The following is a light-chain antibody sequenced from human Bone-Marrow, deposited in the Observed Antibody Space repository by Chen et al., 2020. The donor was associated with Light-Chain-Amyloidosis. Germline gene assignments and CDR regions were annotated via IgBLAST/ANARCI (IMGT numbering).Light chain of an antibody. J-gene: IGLJ2*01. Sequence: SYALTQPPSVSVSPGQTARITCSGDDLPTKYAYWYQQKPGQAPVLVIHRDTERPSGISERFSGASSGTTATLTRSGVQAEDEADYHCQAADSSGTYEVIFGGGTKLTVL. CDR3: QAADSSGTYEVI. CDR2: RDT. V-gene: IGLV3-25*03. CDR1: DLPTKY.